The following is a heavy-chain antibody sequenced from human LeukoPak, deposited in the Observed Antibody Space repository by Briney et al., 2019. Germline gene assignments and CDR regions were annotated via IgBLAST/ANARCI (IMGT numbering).Heavy chain of an antibody. V-gene: IGHV3-48*01. CDR2: ISSSSSTI. CDR1: GFTLSSYS. D-gene: IGHD6-19*01. Sequence: GGSLRLSCAASGFTLSSYSINWVRQAPGKGLEWVSYISSSSSTIYYADSVKGRFTVSRDNAKNSLYLQMNSLSAEDTGVYYCASVVSGWPFDYWGQGTLVTVSS. CDR3: ASVVSGWPFDY. J-gene: IGHJ4*02.